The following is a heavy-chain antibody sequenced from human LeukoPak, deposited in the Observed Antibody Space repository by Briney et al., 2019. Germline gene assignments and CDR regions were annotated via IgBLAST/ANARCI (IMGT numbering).Heavy chain of an antibody. CDR2: IYPEDSDT. D-gene: IGHD2-2*01. V-gene: IGHV5-51*01. J-gene: IGHJ3*02. CDR3: ARRYCSSSRCYVRAFDI. Sequence: GESLKISCKGSGYSFTTYWIGWVRQMPGKGLEWMGIIYPEDSDTRYSPSFQGQVTILVDTSISTAYLQWSSLKASDTAMYYCARRYCSSSRCYVRAFDIWGQGTMVTVSS. CDR1: GYSFTTYW.